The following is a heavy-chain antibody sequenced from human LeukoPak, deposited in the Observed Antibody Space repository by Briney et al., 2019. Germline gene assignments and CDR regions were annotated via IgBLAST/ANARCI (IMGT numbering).Heavy chain of an antibody. CDR2: ISGSGTNT. J-gene: IGHJ5*02. CDR3: ARGYRKINWFDP. Sequence: GGSLRLSCAASGFTFSNFAMNWVRQAPEKGLEWVSLISGSGTNTYYADSVKGRFTISRDNSKNTLYLQINSLRTEDTAVYYCARGYRKINWFDPWGQGTLVTVSS. V-gene: IGHV3-23*01. D-gene: IGHD1-14*01. CDR1: GFTFSNFA.